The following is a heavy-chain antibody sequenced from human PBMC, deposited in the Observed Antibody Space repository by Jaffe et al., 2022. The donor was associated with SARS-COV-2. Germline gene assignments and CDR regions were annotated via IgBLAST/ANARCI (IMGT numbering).Heavy chain of an antibody. Sequence: QVQLQQWGAGLLKPSETLSLTCAVYGGSFSGYYWSWIRQPPGKGLEWIGEVNHSESTNYNPSLKSRVTISVDTSKNQFSLKLSSVTAADTAVYYCARGLRRKLWFGELSQGWFDPWGQGTLVTVSS. D-gene: IGHD3-10*01. V-gene: IGHV4-34*01. CDR2: VNHSEST. J-gene: IGHJ5*02. CDR3: ARGLRRKLWFGELSQGWFDP. CDR1: GGSFSGYY.